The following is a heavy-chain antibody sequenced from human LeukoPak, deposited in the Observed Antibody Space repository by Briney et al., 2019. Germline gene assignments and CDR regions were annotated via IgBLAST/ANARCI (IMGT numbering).Heavy chain of an antibody. V-gene: IGHV3-74*01. CDR3: ARAHPDYAADY. Sequence: GGSLRLSCAASGFTFSNYWMHWVRQAPGKGLVWVSRIHSDGSSTTSADSVKGRFTISRDNAENTLYLQMNSLRAEDTAVYYCARAHPDYAADYWGQGTLVTVSS. CDR1: GFTFSNYW. J-gene: IGHJ4*02. D-gene: IGHD4-17*01. CDR2: IHSDGSST.